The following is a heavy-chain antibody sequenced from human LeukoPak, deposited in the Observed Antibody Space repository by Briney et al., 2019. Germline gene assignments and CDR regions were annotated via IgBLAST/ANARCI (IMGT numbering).Heavy chain of an antibody. Sequence: SETLSLTCTVSGGSISSSSYYWGWIRQPPGKGLEWIGSIYYSGSTNYNPSLKSRVTISVDTSKNQFSLKLSSVTAADTAVYYCARARVEEYYYGSGSKFYYYYGMDVWGQGTTVTVSS. D-gene: IGHD3-10*01. V-gene: IGHV4-39*07. CDR1: GGSISSSSYY. J-gene: IGHJ6*02. CDR2: IYYSGST. CDR3: ARARVEEYYYGSGSKFYYYYGMDV.